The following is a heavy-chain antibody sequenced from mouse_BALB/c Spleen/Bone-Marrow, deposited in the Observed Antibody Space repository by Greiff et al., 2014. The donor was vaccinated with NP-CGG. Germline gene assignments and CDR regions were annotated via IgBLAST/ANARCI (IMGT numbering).Heavy chain of an antibody. J-gene: IGHJ2*01. CDR3: ARERYYDYYFDY. V-gene: IGHV2-9*02. CDR2: IWAGGST. D-gene: IGHD2-4*01. CDR1: GFPLTNYG. Sequence: VQVVESGPGLVAPSQSLSITCTVSGFPLTNYGVHWVRQPPGKGLEWLGVIWAGGSTNYNSALMSRLSITKDNSKSQVFLKMNSLQTDDTAMYYCARERYYDYYFDYWGQGTTLTVSS.